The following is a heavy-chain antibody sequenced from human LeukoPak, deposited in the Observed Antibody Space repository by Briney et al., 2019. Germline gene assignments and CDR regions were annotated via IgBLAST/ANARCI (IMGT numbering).Heavy chain of an antibody. J-gene: IGHJ3*02. D-gene: IGHD2-15*01. CDR1: GGPINNYY. CDR2: IYTRGST. Sequence: TSETLSLTCTVSGGPINNYYWSWIRQPAGKGLEWIGRIYTRGSTNYNPSLKSRVTMSVDTSKNQFSLKLSSVTAADTAVYYCARGRYCSADICSGGDAFDIWGQGTMVSVSS. CDR3: ARGRYCSADICSGGDAFDI. V-gene: IGHV4-4*07.